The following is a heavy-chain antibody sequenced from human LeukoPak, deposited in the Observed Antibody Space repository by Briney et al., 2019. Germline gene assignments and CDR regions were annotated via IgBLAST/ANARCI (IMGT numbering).Heavy chain of an antibody. CDR2: IYFIGST. D-gene: IGHD1-26*01. Sequence: SETLSLTCTVSGGSITNYYWNWIRQSPGKGLEWIGYIYFIGSTNYNPSLKSRVTMSLDTSKNQFSLRLSSVTAADTAVYYCARTSGSLVGVLHYWGQGVLVTASS. CDR1: GGSITNYY. V-gene: IGHV4-59*01. J-gene: IGHJ4*02. CDR3: ARTSGSLVGVLHY.